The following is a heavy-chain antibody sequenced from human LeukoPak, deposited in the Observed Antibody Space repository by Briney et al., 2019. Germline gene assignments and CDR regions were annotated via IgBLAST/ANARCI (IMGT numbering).Heavy chain of an antibody. CDR3: ATTSGYGELYGMDV. CDR1: GYALTELS. D-gene: IGHD5-12*01. Sequence: GASVKVSCKVSGYALTELSMHWVRQAPGKGLEWMGGFDPEDGETIYAQKFQGRVTMTEDTSTDTAYMELSSLRSEDTAVYYCATTSGYGELYGMDVWGQGTTVTVSS. V-gene: IGHV1-24*01. CDR2: FDPEDGET. J-gene: IGHJ6*02.